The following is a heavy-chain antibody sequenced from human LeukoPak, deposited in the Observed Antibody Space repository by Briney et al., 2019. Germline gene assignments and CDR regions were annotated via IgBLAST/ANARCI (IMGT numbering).Heavy chain of an antibody. CDR2: IYHSGST. Sequence: SQTLSLTCAVSGGSISSGGYSWSWIRQPPGKGLEWIGYIYHSGSTYYNPSLKSRVTISVDRSKNQFSLKLSSVTAADTAVYYCARGNYYDSCGYPDAFDIWGQGTMVTVSS. CDR3: ARGNYYDSCGYPDAFDI. D-gene: IGHD3-22*01. V-gene: IGHV4-30-2*01. J-gene: IGHJ3*02. CDR1: GGSISSGGYS.